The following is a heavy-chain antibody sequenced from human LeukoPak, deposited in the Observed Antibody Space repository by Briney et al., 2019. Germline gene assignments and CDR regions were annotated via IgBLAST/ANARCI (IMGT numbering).Heavy chain of an antibody. J-gene: IGHJ4*02. CDR2: IYSGGST. CDR1: GFTVSSNY. D-gene: IGHD4-23*01. V-gene: IGHV3-53*01. CDR3: ARGRPHGNDY. Sequence: GGSLRLSCAASGFTVSSNYMSWVRQAPGKGLEWVSVIYSGGSTYYADSVKGRFTISRGNAKNTLYLQMNSLRVEDTAVYYCARGRPHGNDYWGQGTLVTVSS.